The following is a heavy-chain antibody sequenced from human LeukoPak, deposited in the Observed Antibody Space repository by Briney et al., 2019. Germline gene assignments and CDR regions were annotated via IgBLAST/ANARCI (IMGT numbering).Heavy chain of an antibody. CDR1: GFTFNDYS. CDR3: TRTLLDLEFRTWYFDL. V-gene: IGHV3-11*01. CDR2: ISPNGKTI. J-gene: IGHJ2*01. Sequence: GGSLRLSCAASGFTFNDYSMTWIRQAPGQGLEWVSHISPNGKTIYYADSVLGRFTISRDNSNKSLSLEMNSLRREDTAVYYCTRTLLDLEFRTWYFDLWGRGALVTVSS. D-gene: IGHD1-1*01.